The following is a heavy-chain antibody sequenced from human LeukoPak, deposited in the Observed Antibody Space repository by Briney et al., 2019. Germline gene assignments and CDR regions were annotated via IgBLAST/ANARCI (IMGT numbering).Heavy chain of an antibody. CDR1: GGSINSYY. J-gene: IGHJ4*02. CDR3: ARGSSYNWNVFDY. CDR2: SYASGST. Sequence: KPSETLSLTCTVSGGSINSYYWTWIRQPAGKGLEWLGRSYASGSTNYNPSLKSRVTMSVDTSKSQLSLKLSSVTAADTAVYYCARGSSYNWNVFDYWGQGTLVTVSS. V-gene: IGHV4-4*07. D-gene: IGHD1-20*01.